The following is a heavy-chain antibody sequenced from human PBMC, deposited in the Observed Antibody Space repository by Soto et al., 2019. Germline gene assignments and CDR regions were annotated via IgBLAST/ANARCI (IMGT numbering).Heavy chain of an antibody. J-gene: IGHJ4*02. CDR1: GFTFSSYS. Sequence: EVQLVESGGGLVKPGGSLRLSCAASGFTFSSYSMNWVRQAPGKGLEWVSSISSSSSYIYYADSVKGRFTISRDNAKNSLYLQMSSLRAEDTAVYYCATYPVEYSSSSGDYWGQGTLVTVSS. CDR3: ATYPVEYSSSSGDY. D-gene: IGHD6-6*01. CDR2: ISSSSSYI. V-gene: IGHV3-21*01.